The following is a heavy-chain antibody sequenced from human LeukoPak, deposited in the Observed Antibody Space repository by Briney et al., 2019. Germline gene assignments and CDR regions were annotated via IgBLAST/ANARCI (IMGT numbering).Heavy chain of an antibody. J-gene: IGHJ4*02. V-gene: IGHV3-64D*06. CDR3: VKDHFGSGDY. CDR2: TTSDGGTT. CDR1: GFTFSSYA. D-gene: IGHD3-10*01. Sequence: GGSLRLSCAASGFTFSSYAMHWVRQAPGKGLEYVSATTSDGGTTYYADSVKGRFTISKDNSKNTLYLQMSSLRAEDTAVYYCVKDHFGSGDYWGQGTLVTVSS.